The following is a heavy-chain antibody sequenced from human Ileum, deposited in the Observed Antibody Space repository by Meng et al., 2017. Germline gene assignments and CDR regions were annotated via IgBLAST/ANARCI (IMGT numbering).Heavy chain of an antibody. CDR3: ARGVSDRYGYFDL. D-gene: IGHD1-26*01. CDR1: GFSCSDYW. CDR2: IKPDGTSG. J-gene: IGHJ2*01. V-gene: IGHV3-74*01. Sequence: LVESGGVLVQPGESLRLSSTTSGFSCSDYWMHWVRQAPGKGLVWVSRIKPDGTSGFYADSVRGRFTISRDNTGNTLYLQLDSLRDEDTAVYYCARGVSDRYGYFDLWGRGTLVTVSS.